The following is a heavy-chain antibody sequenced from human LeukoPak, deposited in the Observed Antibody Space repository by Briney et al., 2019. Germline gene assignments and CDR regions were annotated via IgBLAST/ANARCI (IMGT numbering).Heavy chain of an antibody. CDR2: MNPNSGNT. Sequence: ASVKASCKASGYTFTSYDINWVRQAPGQGLEWMGWMNPNSGNTGYAQKFQGRVTMTRNTSISTAYMELSSLRSEDTAVYYCARKTYYYDSSGYYVDYWGQGTLVTVSS. J-gene: IGHJ4*02. D-gene: IGHD3-22*01. CDR3: ARKTYYYDSSGYYVDY. V-gene: IGHV1-8*01. CDR1: GYTFTSYD.